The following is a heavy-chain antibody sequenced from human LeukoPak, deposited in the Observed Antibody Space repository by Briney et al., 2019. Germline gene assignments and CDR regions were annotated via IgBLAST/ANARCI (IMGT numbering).Heavy chain of an antibody. V-gene: IGHV1-69*01. D-gene: IGHD6-13*01. Sequence: SVKVSCKASGGTFSSYAISWVRQAPGQGLEWMGGIIPIFGTANYAQKFQGRVTITADESTSTAYMELSSLGSEDTAVYYCASLPPSDGAAADPYWYFDLWGRGTLVTVSS. CDR1: GGTFSSYA. J-gene: IGHJ2*01. CDR3: ASLPPSDGAAADPYWYFDL. CDR2: IIPIFGTA.